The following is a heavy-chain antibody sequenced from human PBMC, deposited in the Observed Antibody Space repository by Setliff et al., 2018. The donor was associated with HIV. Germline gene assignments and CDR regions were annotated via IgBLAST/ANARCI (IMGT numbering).Heavy chain of an antibody. CDR3: ARDSGTVVGATGPGY. D-gene: IGHD1-26*01. J-gene: IGHJ4*02. V-gene: IGHV4-59*12. CDR1: GVSISNYY. CDR2: MYYSGNT. Sequence: PSETLSLTCTVSGVSISNYYWSWIRQPPGKGLEWIGYMYYSGNTNYNPSLKGRFTISRDNAKNLLYLQMNSLRADDTAVYYCARDSGTVVGATGPGYWGQGTLVTVSS.